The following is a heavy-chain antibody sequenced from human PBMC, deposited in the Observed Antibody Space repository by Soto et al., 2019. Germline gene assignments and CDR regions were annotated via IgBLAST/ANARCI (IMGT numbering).Heavy chain of an antibody. V-gene: IGHV6-1*01. CDR2: TYYRSKWYN. CDR3: ARDYRARSNSGRPALDY. D-gene: IGHD1-26*01. J-gene: IGHJ4*02. Sequence: PSQTLSLTCAISGDSVSSNSAAWNWIRQSPSRGLEWLGRTYYRSKWYNDYAVSVKSRITINPDTSKNQFSLQLNSVTPEDTAVYYCARDYRARSNSGRPALDYWGQGTMVTVSS. CDR1: GDSVSSNSAA.